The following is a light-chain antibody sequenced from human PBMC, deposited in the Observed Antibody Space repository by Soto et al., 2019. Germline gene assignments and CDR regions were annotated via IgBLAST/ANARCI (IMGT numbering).Light chain of an antibody. CDR1: SSDVGTYNR. Sequence: QSALTQPPSVSGSPGQSVTISCTGTSSDVGTYNRVSWYQQPPGTAPKLMIYEVNNRPAGVPDRFSGSKSGNTASLTISGLQAEDEAVYYCRSYTRSSTDVFGTGTKLTVL. V-gene: IGLV2-18*02. CDR2: EVN. CDR3: RSYTRSSTDV. J-gene: IGLJ1*01.